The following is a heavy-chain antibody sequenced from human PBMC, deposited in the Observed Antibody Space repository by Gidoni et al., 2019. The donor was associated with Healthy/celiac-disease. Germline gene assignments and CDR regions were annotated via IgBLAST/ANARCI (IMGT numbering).Heavy chain of an antibody. V-gene: IGHV3-23*01. CDR2: ISGSGGST. CDR1: GFTFSSSA. CDR3: AKTPRIVVVVAATSTFDY. Sequence: EVQLLESGGGLVQPGGSLRLSCAASGFTFSSSAMSWVRQAPGQGLEWVSAISGSGGSTYYADSVKGRFTISRDNSKNTLYLQMNSLRAEDTAVYYCAKTPRIVVVVAATSTFDYWGQGTLVTVSS. J-gene: IGHJ4*02. D-gene: IGHD2-15*01.